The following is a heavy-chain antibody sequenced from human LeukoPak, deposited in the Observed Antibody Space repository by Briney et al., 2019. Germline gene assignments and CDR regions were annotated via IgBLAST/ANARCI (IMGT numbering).Heavy chain of an antibody. CDR2: INHSGST. CDR1: GGSFSGYY. Sequence: PSETLSLTCAVYGGSFSGYYWSWIRQPPGKGLDWIGEINHSGSTNYNPSLKSRVTISVDTSKNQFSLKLSSVTAADTAVYYCARASYVWGSYRTFDYWGQGTLVTVSS. V-gene: IGHV4-34*01. J-gene: IGHJ4*02. D-gene: IGHD3-16*02. CDR3: ARASYVWGSYRTFDY.